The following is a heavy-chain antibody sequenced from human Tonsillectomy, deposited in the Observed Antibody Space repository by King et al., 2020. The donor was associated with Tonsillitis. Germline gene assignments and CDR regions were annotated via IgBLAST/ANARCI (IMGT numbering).Heavy chain of an antibody. Sequence: TLKESGPTLVKPTQTLTLTCTFSGFSLSTSGVGVGWIRQPPGEALEYLALIYWDNDRRYNPSLKSRLTVTKDTSKNQVVLTLTNVDPVDTGTYYCAHSAPHQNTWDARSFDHWGQGTLVTVSS. J-gene: IGHJ4*02. CDR1: GFSLSTSGVG. CDR2: IYWDNDR. CDR3: AHSAPHQNTWDARSFDH. D-gene: IGHD2/OR15-2a*01. V-gene: IGHV2-5*02.